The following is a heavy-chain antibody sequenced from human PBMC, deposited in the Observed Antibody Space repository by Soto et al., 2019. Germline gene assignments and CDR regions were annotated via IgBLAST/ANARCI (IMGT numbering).Heavy chain of an antibody. CDR2: ISYDGSNK. V-gene: IGHV3-30-3*01. J-gene: IGHJ6*02. D-gene: IGHD6-13*01. Sequence: GGSLRLSCAASGFTFSSYAMHWVRQAPGKGLEWVAVISYDGSNKYYADSVKGRFTISRDNSKNTLYLQMNSLRAEDTAAYYCARDRIAAAGSLDVWGQGTTVTVSS. CDR1: GFTFSSYA. CDR3: ARDRIAAAGSLDV.